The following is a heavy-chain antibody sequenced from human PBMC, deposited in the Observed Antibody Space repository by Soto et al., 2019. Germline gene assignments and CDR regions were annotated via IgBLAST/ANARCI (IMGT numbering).Heavy chain of an antibody. J-gene: IGHJ4*01. CDR3: ARVGARGYDFWSGYYPALDY. D-gene: IGHD3-3*01. V-gene: IGHV1-18*01. CDR1: GYTFTNYG. Sequence: GASVKVSCKASGYTFTNYGITWVRQAPGQGLEWMGWISIYNGNTKYAQEFQGRVTMTTDTSTSTAYLELRSLRSDDTAVYYCARVGARGYDFWSGYYPALDYWGHGTLVTAPQ. CDR2: ISIYNGNT.